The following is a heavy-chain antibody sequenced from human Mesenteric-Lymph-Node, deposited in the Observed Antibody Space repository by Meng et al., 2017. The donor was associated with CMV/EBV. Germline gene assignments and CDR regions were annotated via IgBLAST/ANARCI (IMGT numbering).Heavy chain of an antibody. J-gene: IGHJ6*02. V-gene: IGHV4-61*01. D-gene: IGHD2-2*01. CDR2: IYYNGNT. CDR1: DGSVSSGRNY. CDR3: ATDPVVPAAVSRGYYYYYGLDV. Sequence: SETLSLTCTVSDGSVSSGRNYWSWIRQPPGKGLEWIGYIYYNGNTNYNPSLKSRITISLDTSKNQFSLKLTSVTAADTAVYYCATDPVVPAAVSRGYYYYYGLDVWGQGTAVTVSS.